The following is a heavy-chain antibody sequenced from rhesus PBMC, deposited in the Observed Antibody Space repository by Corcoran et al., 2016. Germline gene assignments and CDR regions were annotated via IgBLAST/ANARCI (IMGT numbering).Heavy chain of an antibody. CDR3: AKEYSNYDYFDY. Sequence: EVQLVETGGGLVQPGGSLNISGEASGCTFMSKGMSWVRQAPGKGLEWVSAINSGGGSTYYADSVKGRFTISRDNSKNTLSLQMNSLRAEDTAVYYCAKEYSNYDYFDYWGQGVLVTVSS. CDR1: GCTFMSKG. CDR2: INSGGGST. J-gene: IGHJ4*01. V-gene: IGHV3S5*01. D-gene: IGHD4-23*01.